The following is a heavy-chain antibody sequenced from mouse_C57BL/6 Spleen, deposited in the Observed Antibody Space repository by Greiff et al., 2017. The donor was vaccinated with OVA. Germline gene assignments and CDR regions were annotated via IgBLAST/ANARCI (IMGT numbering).Heavy chain of an antibody. V-gene: IGHV15-2*01. CDR3: ARPGGGESRGYFDV. Sequence: QVHVKQSGSELRSPGSSVKLSCKDFDSEVFPIAYMSWVRQKPGHGFEWIGGILPSIGRTIYGEKFEDKATLDADTLSNTAYWELNSLTSEDSAIYYWARPGGGESRGYFDVWGTGTTVTVSS. CDR2: ILPSIGRT. J-gene: IGHJ1*03. CDR1: DSEVFPIAY.